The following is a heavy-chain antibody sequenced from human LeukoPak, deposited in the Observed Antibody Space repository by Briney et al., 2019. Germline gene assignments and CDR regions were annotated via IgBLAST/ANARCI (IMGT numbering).Heavy chain of an antibody. V-gene: IGHV4-59*08. CDR3: ARTLTGPPPDY. Sequence: PSETLSLTCTVSGGSISSYYWSWIRQPPGKGLEWIGSIYHSGSTYYNPSLKSRVTISVDTSKNQFSLKLGSVTAADTAVYYCARTLTGPPPDYWGQGTLVTVSS. J-gene: IGHJ4*02. CDR1: GGSISSYY. CDR2: IYHSGST.